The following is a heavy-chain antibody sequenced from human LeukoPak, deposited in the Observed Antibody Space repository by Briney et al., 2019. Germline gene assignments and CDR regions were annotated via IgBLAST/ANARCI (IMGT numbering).Heavy chain of an antibody. Sequence: GGSLRLSCAASVFTFSSYAMNWVRQAPGKGLEWVSDISGSGGSTYYADSVKGRFTISRDNSKNTLYLQMNSLRAEATAVYYCAKRSHYYFDYWGQGTLVTVSS. V-gene: IGHV3-23*01. D-gene: IGHD2-15*01. CDR1: VFTFSSYA. CDR3: AKRSHYYFDY. CDR2: ISGSGGST. J-gene: IGHJ4*02.